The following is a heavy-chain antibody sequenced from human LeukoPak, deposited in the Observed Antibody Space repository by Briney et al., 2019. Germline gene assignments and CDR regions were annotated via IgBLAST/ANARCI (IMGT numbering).Heavy chain of an antibody. Sequence: GGSLRLSCIRPGFTFSNYAMSWVRQAPGKELEWVSTITGPDGSTYYADSVKGRVTISRDNSKNTPYLQMNSLRAEGSAVYYCAKGSEFRQAEFDPWGQGTLVTVSS. V-gene: IGHV3-23*01. CDR1: GFTFSNYA. CDR3: AKGSEFRQAEFDP. J-gene: IGHJ5*02. D-gene: IGHD3-10*01. CDR2: ITGPDGST.